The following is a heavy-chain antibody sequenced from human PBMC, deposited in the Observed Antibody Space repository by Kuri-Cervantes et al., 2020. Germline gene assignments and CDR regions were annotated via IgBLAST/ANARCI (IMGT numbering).Heavy chain of an antibody. V-gene: IGHV3-74*01. CDR3: ASGDYYDSSGYPA. CDR2: INSDGSST. J-gene: IGHJ5*02. Sequence: LSLTCAASGFTFSNAWMHWVRQAPGKGLVWVSRINSDGSSTSYADSVKGRFTISRDNAKNTLYLQMNSLRAEDTAVYYCASGDYYDSSGYPAWGQGTLVTVSS. D-gene: IGHD3-22*01. CDR1: GFTFSNAW.